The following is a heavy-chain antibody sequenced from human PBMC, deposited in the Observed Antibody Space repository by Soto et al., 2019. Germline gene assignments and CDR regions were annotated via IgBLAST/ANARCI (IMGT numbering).Heavy chain of an antibody. CDR2: IIPIFGTA. V-gene: IGHV1-69*13. CDR3: ARVQLERRRPYYYYGMDV. CDR1: GGTFSSYA. D-gene: IGHD1-1*01. Sequence: SVKVSCKASGGTFSSYAISWVRQAPGQGLEWMGGIIPIFGTANYAQKFQGRVTITADESTSTAYMELSSLRSEDTAVYYCARVQLERRRPYYYYGMDVWGQGTTVTV. J-gene: IGHJ6*02.